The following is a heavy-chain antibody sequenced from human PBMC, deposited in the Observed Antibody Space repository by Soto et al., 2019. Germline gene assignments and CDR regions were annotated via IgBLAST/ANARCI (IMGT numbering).Heavy chain of an antibody. D-gene: IGHD6-13*01. Sequence: QITLKESGPTLVTPTQTLTLTCTFSGFSLTTSGVGVGCIRQPPGKALEWLALIYWNDVKRYSPSLKSRLTITKDTSKNQVVLKMNNMDPVDTATYYCAHIAIYTSTWCYLDQCGKGTLVTVSS. J-gene: IGHJ4*02. V-gene: IGHV2-5*01. CDR2: IYWNDVK. CDR3: AHIAIYTSTWCYLDQ. CDR1: GFSLTTSGVG.